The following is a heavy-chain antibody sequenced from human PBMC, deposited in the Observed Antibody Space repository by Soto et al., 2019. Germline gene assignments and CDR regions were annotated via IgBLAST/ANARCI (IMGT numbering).Heavy chain of an antibody. D-gene: IGHD2-21*01. CDR1: GFTFINYA. J-gene: IGHJ2*01. V-gene: IGHV3-23*01. CDR2: ISGGGDAT. Sequence: EVQLLESGGDSVQPGGSVRLSCAGSGFTFINYAMNWVRQAPGKGLEWVSTISGGGDATFFADSVRGRFTFSRDNSKNTVTLQMNSLGVDDTAVEYCARKVVGSTSRPDYWYFDLCGRGTLVTVSS. CDR3: ARKVVGSTSRPDYWYFDL.